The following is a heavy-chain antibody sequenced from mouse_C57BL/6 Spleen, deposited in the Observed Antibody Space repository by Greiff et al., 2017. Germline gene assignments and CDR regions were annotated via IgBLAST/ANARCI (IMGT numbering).Heavy chain of an antibody. CDR1: GYAFTNYL. J-gene: IGHJ3*01. CDR3: ARSDYGSSLFAY. D-gene: IGHD1-1*01. CDR2: INPGSGGT. Sequence: QVHVKQSGAELVRPGTSVKVSCKASGYAFTNYLIAWVKQRPGQGLEWIGVINPGSGGTNYNEKFKGKATLTADKSSSTAYMQLSSLTSEDSAVYFCARSDYGSSLFAYWGQGTLVTVSA. V-gene: IGHV1-54*01.